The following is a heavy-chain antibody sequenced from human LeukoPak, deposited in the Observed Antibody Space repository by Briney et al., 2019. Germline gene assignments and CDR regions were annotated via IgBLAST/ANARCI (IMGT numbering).Heavy chain of an antibody. J-gene: IGHJ3*02. V-gene: IGHV4-34*03. D-gene: IGHD6-13*01. CDR2: INHSGST. Sequence: SETLSLTCAVYGGSFSGYYWSWIRQPPGKGLEWIGEINHSGSTNYNPSLKSRVTISVDKSKNQFSLKLSSVTAADTAVYYCCVAAAGSGAFDIWGQGTMVTVSS. CDR1: GGSFSGYY. CDR3: CVAAAGSGAFDI.